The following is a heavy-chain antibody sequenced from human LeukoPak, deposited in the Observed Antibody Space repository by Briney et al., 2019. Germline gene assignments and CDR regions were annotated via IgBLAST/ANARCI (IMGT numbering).Heavy chain of an antibody. D-gene: IGHD4-17*01. CDR2: IIPIFGTA. CDR1: GGTYLSYA. J-gene: IGHJ4*02. Sequence: GSSVKVSCKASGGTYLSYAISWVRQAPGQEREWMGGIIPIFGTANYAQKFQGRVTITADESTSTAYMELSSLRSEDTAVYYCARVHLRAPTVTTYYFDYWGQGTLFTVSS. CDR3: ARVHLRAPTVTTYYFDY. V-gene: IGHV1-69*01.